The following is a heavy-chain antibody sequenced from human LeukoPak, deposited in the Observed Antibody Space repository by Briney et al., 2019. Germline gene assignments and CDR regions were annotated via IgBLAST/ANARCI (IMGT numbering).Heavy chain of an antibody. Sequence: SETLSLTCTVSGGSISSSSYYLGWIRQPPGKGLDWIGSIYYTGSTYYNPSLKSRVTISGEISKNHFSPKLSSVTAADPAVYYCARAQYYYDSSGRVFDYWGQGTLVTVSS. J-gene: IGHJ4*02. D-gene: IGHD3-22*01. CDR1: GGSISSSSYY. V-gene: IGHV4-39*07. CDR3: ARAQYYYDSSGRVFDY. CDR2: IYYTGST.